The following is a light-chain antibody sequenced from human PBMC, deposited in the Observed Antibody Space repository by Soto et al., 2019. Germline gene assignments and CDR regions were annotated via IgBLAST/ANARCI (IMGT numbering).Light chain of an antibody. CDR1: QSISTW. CDR3: QQYNFDSRT. Sequence: DIQMTQSPSTLSASVGETVTITCRASQSISTWLAWYQQKPGKAPKLLIYKASSLQSGVPSRCSGSGSGSQYNLTINVLEPDDFASYYCQQYNFDSRTFGQGTKVEIK. CDR2: KAS. J-gene: IGKJ1*01. V-gene: IGKV1-5*03.